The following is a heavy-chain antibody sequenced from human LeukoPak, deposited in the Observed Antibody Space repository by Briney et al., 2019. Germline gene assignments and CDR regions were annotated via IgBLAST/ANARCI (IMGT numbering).Heavy chain of an antibody. Sequence: GGSLRLSCAASGFNFSCYVMNWVRQAPGKGLEWVSVISGCGSTYYADHVKGRFTISRDNSKNTLFLQMNSLRAEDTVVYYCAKGGYCSSTSCYVGWFDPWGQGTLVTVSS. CDR1: GFNFSCYV. CDR2: ISGCGST. CDR3: AKGGYCSSTSCYVGWFDP. V-gene: IGHV3-23*01. D-gene: IGHD2-2*01. J-gene: IGHJ5*02.